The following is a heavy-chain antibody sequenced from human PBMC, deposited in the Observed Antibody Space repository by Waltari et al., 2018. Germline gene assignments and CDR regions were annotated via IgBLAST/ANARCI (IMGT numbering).Heavy chain of an antibody. Sequence: QVQLVESGGGVVQPGRSLRLSCAASGFTFSSYAMHWVRQAPGKGLEWGAVISYDGSNKYYADSVKGRFTISRDNSKNTLYLQMNSLRAEDTAVYYCAREAREESMIVVVMTAQGWFDPWGQGTLVTVSS. J-gene: IGHJ5*02. V-gene: IGHV3-30*01. D-gene: IGHD3-22*01. CDR1: GFTFSSYA. CDR2: ISYDGSNK. CDR3: AREAREESMIVVVMTAQGWFDP.